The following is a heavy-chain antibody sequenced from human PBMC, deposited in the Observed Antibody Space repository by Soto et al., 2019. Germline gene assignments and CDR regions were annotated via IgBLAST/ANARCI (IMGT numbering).Heavy chain of an antibody. J-gene: IGHJ4*02. CDR3: ARRGDRFDS. Sequence: QVQLQESGPGLVKPSETLSLTCTVSGGSISSYYWSWIRQPPGKGLEWIGYIYYSGSTNYNPSLTSRVTISVDTSKNQFSLKLSSVTAADTAVYYCARRGDRFDSWGQGTLVTVSS. CDR1: GGSISSYY. D-gene: IGHD3-10*01. V-gene: IGHV4-59*08. CDR2: IYYSGST.